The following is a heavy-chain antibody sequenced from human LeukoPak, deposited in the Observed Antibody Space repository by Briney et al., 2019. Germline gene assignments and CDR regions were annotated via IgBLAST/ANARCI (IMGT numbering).Heavy chain of an antibody. CDR3: ARHFASTGYRFDY. D-gene: IGHD6-13*01. J-gene: IGHJ4*02. CDR2: IDYSGST. V-gene: IGHV4-39*01. CDR1: GGSISSSSYY. Sequence: PSKTLSLTCTVSGGSISSSSYYWDWIRQPPGKGLEWIGTIDYSGSTYYNPSLKSRVTISVDTSKNQFSLKVHSVTAADTAVYYCARHFASTGYRFDYWGQGTLVTVSS.